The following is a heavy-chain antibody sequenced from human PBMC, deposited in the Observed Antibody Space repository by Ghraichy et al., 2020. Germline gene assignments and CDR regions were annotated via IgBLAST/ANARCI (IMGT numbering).Heavy chain of an antibody. CDR1: GGSISSSSYY. CDR3: ARQERQYYYDSSGYYSKFDY. D-gene: IGHD3-22*01. V-gene: IGHV4-39*01. J-gene: IGHJ4*02. CDR2: IYYSGST. Sequence: SETLSLTCTVSGGSISSSSYYWGWIRQPPGKGLEWIGSIYYSGSTYYNPSLKSRVTISVDTSKNQFSLKLSSVTAADTAVYYCARQERQYYYDSSGYYSKFDYWGQGTLVTVSS.